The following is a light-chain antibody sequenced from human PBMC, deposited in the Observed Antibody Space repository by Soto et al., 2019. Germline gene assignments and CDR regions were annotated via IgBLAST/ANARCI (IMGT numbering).Light chain of an antibody. CDR2: EGT. Sequence: QSALTQPASVSGSPGQSITISCTGTSSDIGSYNFVSWYRQDPGNAPKLMIYEGTRRPSGVSDRFSGSKSGNTASLTISGLQAEDEADYYCCSYAGSSIFVFGGGTKLTVL. CDR1: SSDIGSYNF. CDR3: CSYAGSSIFV. V-gene: IGLV2-23*03. J-gene: IGLJ2*01.